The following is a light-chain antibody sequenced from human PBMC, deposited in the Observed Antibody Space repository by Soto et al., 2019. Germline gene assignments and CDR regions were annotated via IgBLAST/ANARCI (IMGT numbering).Light chain of an antibody. V-gene: IGKV1-5*01. Sequence: DIQMTQSPSTLSASVGDRVTITCRASQSISSWLAWYQQKLGRTPRLLIYDASSLESGVPSRFSGSGYGTEFTLTISSLQPDDFALYYCQHYNSYSEAFGQGTKVDIK. CDR2: DAS. J-gene: IGKJ1*01. CDR3: QHYNSYSEA. CDR1: QSISSW.